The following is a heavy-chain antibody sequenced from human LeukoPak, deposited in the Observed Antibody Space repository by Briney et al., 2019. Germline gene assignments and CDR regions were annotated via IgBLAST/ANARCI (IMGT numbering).Heavy chain of an antibody. V-gene: IGHV1-18*01. CDR1: GYTFTSYG. CDR2: ISAYNGNT. Sequence: ASVKVSFKASGYTFTSYGISWVRQAPGQGLEWIGWISAYNGNTNYAQKLQGRVTMTTDTSTSTAYMELRSLRSDDTAVYYCARGYYDILTGYSFDFWGQGTLVTVSS. D-gene: IGHD3-9*01. J-gene: IGHJ4*02. CDR3: ARGYYDILTGYSFDF.